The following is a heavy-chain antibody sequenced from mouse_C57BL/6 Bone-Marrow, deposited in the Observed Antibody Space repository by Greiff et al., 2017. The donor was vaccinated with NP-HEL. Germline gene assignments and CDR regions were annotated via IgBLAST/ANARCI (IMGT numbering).Heavy chain of an antibody. V-gene: IGHV1-19*01. CDR3: ARAWDIDY. D-gene: IGHD4-1*01. Sequence: VQLQQSGPVLVKPGASVKMSCKASGYTFTDYYMNWVKQSHGKSLEWIGVINPYNGGTSYNQKFKGKATFTVDKSSSTAYMELNSLTSEDSAVYYCARAWDIDYWGQGTTLTVSS. J-gene: IGHJ2*01. CDR1: GYTFTDYY. CDR2: INPYNGGT.